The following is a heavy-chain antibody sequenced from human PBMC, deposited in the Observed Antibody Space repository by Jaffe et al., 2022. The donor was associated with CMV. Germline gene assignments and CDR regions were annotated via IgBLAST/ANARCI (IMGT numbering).Heavy chain of an antibody. CDR2: ISGSGGST. CDR1: GFTFSSYA. V-gene: IGHV3-23*01. D-gene: IGHD3-22*01. CDR3: AKSVYYYDSSGTRGFDY. Sequence: EVQLLESGGGLVQPGGSLRLSCAASGFTFSSYAMSWVRQAPGKGLEWVSAISGSGGSTYYADSVKGRFTISRDNSKNTLYLQMNSLRAEDTAVYYCAKSVYYYDSSGTRGFDYWGQGTLVTVSS. J-gene: IGHJ4*02.